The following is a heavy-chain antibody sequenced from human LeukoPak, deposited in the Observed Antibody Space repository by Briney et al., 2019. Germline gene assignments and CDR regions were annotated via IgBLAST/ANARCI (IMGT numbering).Heavy chain of an antibody. CDR1: GYTFTDYY. D-gene: IGHD3-9*01. Sequence: ASVKVSCKASGYTFTDYYMHWVRQAPGQGLEWMGWINPNSGGTNYAQIFQGRVTMTRDTSISTAYMELSRLTSDDTAVYYCAREVLRNYDILTGGADYWGQGTLVTVSS. J-gene: IGHJ4*02. CDR3: AREVLRNYDILTGGADY. CDR2: INPNSGGT. V-gene: IGHV1-2*02.